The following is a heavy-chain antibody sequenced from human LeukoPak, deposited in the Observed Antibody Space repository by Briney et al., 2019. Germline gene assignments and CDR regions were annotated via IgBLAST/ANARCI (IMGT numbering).Heavy chain of an antibody. D-gene: IGHD6-25*01. CDR3: ARRSAAKDAFDI. J-gene: IGHJ3*02. CDR1: GFTFSSYE. Sequence: GGSLRLSCAASGFTFSSYEMNWVRQAPGKGLEWVSYISSSGSTIYYADSVKGRFTISRDNAKNSLYLQMNSLRAEDTAVYYCARRSAAKDAFDIWGQGTMVTVSS. CDR2: ISSSGSTI. V-gene: IGHV3-48*03.